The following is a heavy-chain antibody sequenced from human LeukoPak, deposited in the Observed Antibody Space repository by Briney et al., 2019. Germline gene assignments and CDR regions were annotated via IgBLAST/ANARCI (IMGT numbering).Heavy chain of an antibody. CDR3: ASLAAPFDY. V-gene: IGHV4-59*08. J-gene: IGHJ4*02. CDR1: GGSISSYY. D-gene: IGHD6-6*01. CDR2: IYYSGST. Sequence: SETLSLTCTVSGGSISSYYWSWIRQPPGKGLEWIGYIYYSGSTNYNPSLKSRVTISVDTSKNQSSLKLSSVTAADTAVYYCASLAAPFDYWGQGTLVTVSS.